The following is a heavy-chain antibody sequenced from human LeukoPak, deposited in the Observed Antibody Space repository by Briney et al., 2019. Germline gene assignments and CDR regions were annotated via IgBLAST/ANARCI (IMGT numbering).Heavy chain of an antibody. D-gene: IGHD2-15*01. CDR2: IYYSGST. CDR1: GGSISSSSYY. J-gene: IGHJ4*02. CDR3: ARGTGPLGYCSGGSCYSTYFDY. V-gene: IGHV4-61*05. Sequence: SETLSLTCTVSGGSISSSSYYWGWIRQPPGKGLEWIGYIYYSGSTNYNPSLKSRVTISVDTSKKQFSLKLNSVTAADTAVYYCARGTGPLGYCSGGSCYSTYFDYWGQGTLVTVSS.